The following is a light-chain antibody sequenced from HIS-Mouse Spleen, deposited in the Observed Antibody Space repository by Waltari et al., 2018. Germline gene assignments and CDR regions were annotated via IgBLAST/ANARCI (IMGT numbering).Light chain of an antibody. CDR3: YSTDSSGNHRV. CDR2: EDS. J-gene: IGLJ2*01. V-gene: IGLV3-10*01. CDR1: ALPKKY. Sequence: SYELTQPPSVSVSPGQTARITCSGDALPKKYAYWYQQKSGKAPVLVIYEDSKRPSGKPERFSGSSSGTMATLTISGAQVEDEADYYCYSTDSSGNHRVFGGGTKLTVL.